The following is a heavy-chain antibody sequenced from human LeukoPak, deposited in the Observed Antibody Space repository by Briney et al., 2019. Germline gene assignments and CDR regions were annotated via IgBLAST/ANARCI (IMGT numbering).Heavy chain of an antibody. J-gene: IGHJ3*02. CDR2: ISWNSGSI. D-gene: IGHD5-18*01. V-gene: IGHV3-9*01. CDR1: GFPFDDYA. CDR3: AKDWAHTAMNAFDI. Sequence: QPGGSLRLSCAASGFPFDDYAMHWVRQAPGKGLEWVSGISWNSGSIGYADSVKGRFTISRDNAKNSLYLQMNSLRAEDTALYYCAKDWAHTAMNAFDIWGQGTMVTVSS.